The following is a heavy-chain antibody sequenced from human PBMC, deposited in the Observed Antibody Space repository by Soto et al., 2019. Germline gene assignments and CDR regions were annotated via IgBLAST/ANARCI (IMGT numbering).Heavy chain of an antibody. V-gene: IGHV4-30-2*01. CDR1: GGSISSGGYS. J-gene: IGHJ4*02. CDR3: ARGPPFRR. CDR2: IYHSGST. Sequence: QLQLQESGSGLVKPSQTLSLTCAVSGGSISSGGYSWSWIRQPPGKGLEWIGYIYHSGSTCYNPSIKSRVTVSVDRAKNQLSLKLGSVAAAGTAVYYCARGPPFRRWGQGTLVTVSS.